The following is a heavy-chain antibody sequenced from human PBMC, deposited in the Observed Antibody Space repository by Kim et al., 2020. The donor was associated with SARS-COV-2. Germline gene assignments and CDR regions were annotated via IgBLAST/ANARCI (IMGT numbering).Heavy chain of an antibody. D-gene: IGHD3-22*01. CDR2: INHSGST. CDR3: AGAQLTFTMILVVITTSSYFDY. V-gene: IGHV4-34*01. J-gene: IGHJ4*02. CDR1: GGSFSGYY. Sequence: SETLSLTCAVYGGSFSGYYWSWIRQPPGKGLEWIGEINHSGSTNYNPSLKRRVTISVDTSKNQFSLKLSSVTAADTAVYYCAGAQLTFTMILVVITTSSYFDYWGQGTLVTVSS.